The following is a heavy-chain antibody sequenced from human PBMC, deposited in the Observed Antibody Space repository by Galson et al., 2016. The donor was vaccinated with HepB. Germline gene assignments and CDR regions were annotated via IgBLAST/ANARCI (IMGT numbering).Heavy chain of an antibody. D-gene: IGHD1-1*01. V-gene: IGHV6-1*01. Sequence: CAISGDSVSSNSGAWNWIRQSPSRGLEWLGRTYYRSKYYNDYAVSVKSRITINPDTSTNQFSLQLNSVTPEDTAVYYCARAGGLNENFYFDYWGQGTLVTVSS. CDR3: ARAGGLNENFYFDY. CDR1: GDSVSSNSGA. CDR2: TYYRSKYYN. J-gene: IGHJ4*02.